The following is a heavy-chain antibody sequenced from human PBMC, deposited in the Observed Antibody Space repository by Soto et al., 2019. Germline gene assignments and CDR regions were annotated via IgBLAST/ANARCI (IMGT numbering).Heavy chain of an antibody. D-gene: IGHD3-22*01. CDR1: GFTVSSNY. J-gene: IGHJ4*02. CDR3: ARVVGYYDSSGYYSEYFDY. V-gene: IGHV3-53*01. Sequence: LRLSCAASGFTVSSNYVSWVRQAPGKGLEWVSVIYSGGSTYYADSVKGRFTISRDNSKNTLYLQMNSLRAEDTAVYYCARVVGYYDSSGYYSEYFDYWGQGTLVTVSS. CDR2: IYSGGST.